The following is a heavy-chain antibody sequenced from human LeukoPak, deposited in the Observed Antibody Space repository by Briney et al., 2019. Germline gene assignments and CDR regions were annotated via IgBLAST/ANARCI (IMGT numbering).Heavy chain of an antibody. D-gene: IGHD1-7*01. CDR3: ARDVDNWNYAQPPGNYYYGMDV. V-gene: IGHV3-21*01. CDR2: ISSSSSYI. J-gene: IGHJ6*02. Sequence: GGSLRLSCAASGFTFSSYSMNWVRQAPGKGLEWVSSISSSSSYIYYADSVKGRFTISRDNAKNSLYLQMNSLRAEDTAVYYCARDVDNWNYAQPPGNYYYGMDVWGQGTTVTVSS. CDR1: GFTFSSYS.